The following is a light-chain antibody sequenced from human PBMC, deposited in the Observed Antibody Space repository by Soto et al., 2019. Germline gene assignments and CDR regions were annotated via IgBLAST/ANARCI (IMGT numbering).Light chain of an antibody. CDR2: GAS. CDR1: LNVATN. CDR3: HQYNTCLLT. Sequence: TVMTQSPATLSMSPGDRAALSCRARLNVATNMAWYQQKPGQAPRLLIYGASIRATGVPARFTGSGSGTEFTLTINDLLSEDCAVYYCHQYNTCLLTFGRGTRVE. J-gene: IGKJ1*01. V-gene: IGKV3-15*01.